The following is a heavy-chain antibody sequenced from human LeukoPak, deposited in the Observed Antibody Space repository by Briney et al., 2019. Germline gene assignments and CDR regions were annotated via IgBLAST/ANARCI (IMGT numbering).Heavy chain of an antibody. D-gene: IGHD3-10*01. J-gene: IGHJ6*03. Sequence: GGSLRLSCAASGFTFSSYWMHWVRQAPGKGLVWVSRINTDGSSTSYADSVKGRFTISRDNAKNTLYLQMNSLRAEDTAVYYCARVGGDNYYGSGSLYYYYYMDVWGKGTTVTVSS. CDR3: ARVGGDNYYGSGSLYYYYYMDV. V-gene: IGHV3-74*01. CDR1: GFTFSSYW. CDR2: INTDGSST.